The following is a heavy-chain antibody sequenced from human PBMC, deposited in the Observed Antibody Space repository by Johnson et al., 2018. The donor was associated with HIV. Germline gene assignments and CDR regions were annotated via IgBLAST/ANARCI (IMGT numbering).Heavy chain of an antibody. D-gene: IGHD1-26*01. CDR3: AREVSLRVGATLPPSYAFDI. CDR1: GFTFSNYG. V-gene: IGHV3-30*03. J-gene: IGHJ3*02. Sequence: QLHLVESRGGSVQPAGSLRLSCAASGFTFSNYGMHWVRQAPGKGLEWVAVISYDGSDQSYADSVKGRFTISRDSSKNTLYLQMNSLRAEDTALYYCAREVSLRVGATLPPSYAFDIWGQGTMVTVSS. CDR2: ISYDGSDQ.